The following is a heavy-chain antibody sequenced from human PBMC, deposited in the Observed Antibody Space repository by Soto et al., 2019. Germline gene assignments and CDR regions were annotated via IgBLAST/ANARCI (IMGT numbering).Heavy chain of an antibody. CDR3: AREGDYYDSSGFDY. V-gene: IGHV1-2*04. J-gene: IGHJ4*02. Sequence: ASVKVSCKASGYTFTSYYMHWVRQAPGQGLEWMGIINPNGGSTNYAQKFQGWVTMTRDTSISTAYMELSRLRSDDTAVYYCAREGDYYDSSGFDYWGQGTLVTVSS. D-gene: IGHD3-22*01. CDR2: INPNGGST. CDR1: GYTFTSYY.